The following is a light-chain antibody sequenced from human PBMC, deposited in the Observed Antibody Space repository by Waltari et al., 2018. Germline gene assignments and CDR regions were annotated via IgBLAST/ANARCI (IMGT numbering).Light chain of an antibody. CDR3: AAWDDSLGAV. Sequence: QSVLTQPPSVSGIPGPRVTISVSGSFSHTGRQSLNWYQQLPGTSPRLLIYNTNQGPSGVPHRFAASKSGTSASLAITGLQSEDEAYYYCAAWDDSLGAVFGGGTKLTVL. CDR2: NTN. J-gene: IGLJ3*02. V-gene: IGLV1-44*01. CDR1: FSHTGRQS.